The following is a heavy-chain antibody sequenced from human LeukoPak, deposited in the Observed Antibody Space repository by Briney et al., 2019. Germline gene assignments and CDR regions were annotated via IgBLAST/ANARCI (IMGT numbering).Heavy chain of an antibody. J-gene: IGHJ3*02. CDR2: IGTTFNT. CDR1: GFTFSSYS. Sequence: GGSLRLSCAASGFTFSSYSMNWVRQAPGKGLEWVSTIGTTFNTYYLASVKGRFTISRENAKNSLYLQMNSLSAGDTAVYYCARTRVGATRDFDIWGQGTLVTVSP. CDR3: ARTRVGATRDFDI. V-gene: IGHV3-13*01. D-gene: IGHD1-26*01.